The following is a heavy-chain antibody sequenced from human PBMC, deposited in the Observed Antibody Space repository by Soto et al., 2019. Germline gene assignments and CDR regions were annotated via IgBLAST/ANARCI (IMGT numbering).Heavy chain of an antibody. CDR1: GFTFSSYW. J-gene: IGHJ6*02. CDR2: INSDGSST. D-gene: IGHD6-13*01. CDR3: ARDQQHYYYYGMDV. V-gene: IGHV3-74*01. Sequence: PVGSLRLSCAASGFTFSSYWMHWVRQAPGKGLVWVSRINSDGSSTSYADSVKGRFTISRDNAKNTLYLQMNSLRAEDTAVYYCARDQQHYYYYGMDVWGQGTTVTVSS.